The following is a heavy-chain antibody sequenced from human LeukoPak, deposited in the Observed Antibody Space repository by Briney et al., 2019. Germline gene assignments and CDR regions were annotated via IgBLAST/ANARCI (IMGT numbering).Heavy chain of an antibody. D-gene: IGHD3-10*01. Sequence: GGSLRLSCAASGFTFSSYWMSWVRQAPGKGLEWVANIKQDGSEKYYVDSVKGRFTISRDNAKNSLYLQMNSLRAEDTAVYYCARDLVGGSGSFDYWGQGTLVTVSS. CDR3: ARDLVGGSGSFDY. J-gene: IGHJ4*02. CDR2: IKQDGSEK. V-gene: IGHV3-7*01. CDR1: GFTFSSYW.